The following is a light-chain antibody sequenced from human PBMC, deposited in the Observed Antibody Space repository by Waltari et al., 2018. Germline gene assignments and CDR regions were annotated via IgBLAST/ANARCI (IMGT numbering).Light chain of an antibody. CDR3: QHYVTLPVT. CDR1: QRISKY. CDR2: HAT. J-gene: IGKJ1*01. Sequence: EIVLTQSPGTLSLSSGERATLSCRTSQRISKYLAWYQQKPGQAPRLLLYHATSRATGIPDRVSGSGSGTDFSLTISRLEPEDFAVYYCQHYVTLPVTFVQGTKVEIK. V-gene: IGKV3-20*01.